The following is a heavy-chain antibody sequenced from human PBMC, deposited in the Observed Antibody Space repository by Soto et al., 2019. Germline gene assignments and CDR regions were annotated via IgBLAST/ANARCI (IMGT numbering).Heavy chain of an antibody. CDR1: GGSISSYY. V-gene: IGHV4-59*04. CDR3: ARHSWESSSWFDE. Sequence: SETLSLTCTVSGGSISSYYCSWIRQPPGKELEWIGCMSYSGNTYYNPSLKSRVIISIDTSKNQFSLRLTSVTAADTAVYYCARHSWESSSWFDEWGQGTLVTVSS. D-gene: IGHD6-13*01. J-gene: IGHJ4*02. CDR2: MSYSGNT.